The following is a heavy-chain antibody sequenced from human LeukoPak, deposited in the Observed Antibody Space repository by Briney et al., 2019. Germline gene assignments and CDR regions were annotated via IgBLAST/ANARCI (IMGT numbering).Heavy chain of an antibody. D-gene: IGHD3-10*01. V-gene: IGHV3-72*01. CDR3: VLLFRGLPS. J-gene: IGHJ4*02. CDR2: SKNKGNSYTI. Sequence: GGSLRLSCAGSGFTFSDHHMDWVRQAPGKGLEWVGRSKNKGNSYTIDYAASVKGRFTISRDDSKISLYLQMNSLKTEDTAVYYCVLLFRGLPSRGQGTLVTVSS. CDR1: GFTFSDHH.